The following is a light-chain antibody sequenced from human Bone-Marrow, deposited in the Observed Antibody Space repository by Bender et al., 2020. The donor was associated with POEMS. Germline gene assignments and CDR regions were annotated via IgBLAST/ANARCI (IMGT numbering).Light chain of an antibody. CDR3: CSYADNAGSYVV. CDR2: GYN. J-gene: IGLJ2*01. V-gene: IGLV1-40*01. CDR1: SSNTGSGYD. Sequence: QSVLTQSPSVSGAPGQRVTISCTGSSSNTGSGYDINWYQHLPGTAPKLLIYGYNNRPSGVPDRFSGSKSGNTASLTISGLQAEDEADYYCCSYADNAGSYVVFGGGTKLTVL.